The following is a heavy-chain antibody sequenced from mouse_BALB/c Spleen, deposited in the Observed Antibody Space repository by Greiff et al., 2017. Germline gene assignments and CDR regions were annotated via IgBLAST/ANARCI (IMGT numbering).Heavy chain of an antibody. V-gene: IGHV3-8*02. CDR1: GDSITSGY. D-gene: IGHD1-1*01. CDR3: ARVPLLRWAMDY. CDR2: ISYSGST. J-gene: IGHJ4*01. Sequence: EVQLQQSGPSLVKPSQTLSLTCSVTGDSITSGYWNWIRKFPGNKLEYMGYISYSGSTYYNPSLKSRISITRDTSKNQYYLQLNSVTTEDTATYYCARVPLLRWAMDYWGQGTSVTVSS.